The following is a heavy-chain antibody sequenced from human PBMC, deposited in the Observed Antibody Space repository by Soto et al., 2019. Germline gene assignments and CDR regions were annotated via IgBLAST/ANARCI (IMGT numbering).Heavy chain of an antibody. CDR2: INHSGST. Sequence: ASETLSLTCAVYGGSFSGYYWSRIRQPPGKGLEWIGEINHSGSTNYNPSLKSRVTISVDTSKNQFSLKLSSVTAADTAVYYCARASLRGWYFDLWGRGTLVTVSS. V-gene: IGHV4-34*01. CDR1: GGSFSGYY. J-gene: IGHJ2*01. D-gene: IGHD4-17*01. CDR3: ARASLRGWYFDL.